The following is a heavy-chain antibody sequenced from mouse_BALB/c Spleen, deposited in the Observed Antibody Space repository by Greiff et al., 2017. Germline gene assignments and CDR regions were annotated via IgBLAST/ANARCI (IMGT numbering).Heavy chain of an antibody. CDR3: ARDQGTWFAY. Sequence: EVKLMESGGGLVKPGGSLKLSCAASGFTFSSYAMSWVRQSPEKRLEWVAEISSGGSYTYYPDTVTGRFTISRDNAKNTLYLEMSSLRSEDTAMYYCARDQGTWFAYWGQGTLVTVSA. D-gene: IGHD3-2*02. J-gene: IGHJ3*01. V-gene: IGHV5-9-4*01. CDR2: ISSGGSYT. CDR1: GFTFSSYA.